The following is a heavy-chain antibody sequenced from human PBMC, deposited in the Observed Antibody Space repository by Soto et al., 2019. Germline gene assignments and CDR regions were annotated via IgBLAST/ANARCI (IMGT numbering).Heavy chain of an antibody. Sequence: QVQLVQSGAEVKKPGSSVKVSCKASGGTFSSYAISWVRQAPGQGLEWMGGIIAILGTANYAQKFQGRVTITADESTSTAYMEQSTLRSKDTAVYYCARDSSGYSYVLDYWGQGTLVTVSS. D-gene: IGHD3-22*01. J-gene: IGHJ4*02. CDR2: IIAILGTA. CDR3: ARDSSGYSYVLDY. V-gene: IGHV1-69*12. CDR1: GGTFSSYA.